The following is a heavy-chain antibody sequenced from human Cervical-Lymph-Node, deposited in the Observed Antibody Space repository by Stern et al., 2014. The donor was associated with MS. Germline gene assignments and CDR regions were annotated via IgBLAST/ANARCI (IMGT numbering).Heavy chain of an antibody. CDR3: AREQGHWFDP. J-gene: IGHJ5*02. CDR1: GGTSSNLV. CDR2: IIPVFDTA. V-gene: IGHV1-69*06. Sequence: VQLVQSGAEVKKPASSVKVSCKASGGTSSNLVISWLRQAPGQGLEWVGGIIPVFDTANYAQKFQGRVTIIADRSTSTVYLELNGLRSEDTAVYYCAREQGHWFDPWGQGTLVTVSS.